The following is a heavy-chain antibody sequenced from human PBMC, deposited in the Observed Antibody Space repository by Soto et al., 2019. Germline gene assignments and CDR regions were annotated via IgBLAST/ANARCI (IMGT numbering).Heavy chain of an antibody. D-gene: IGHD2-21*02. V-gene: IGHV4-59*01. CDR1: GGSISSYY. CDR3: ARDLWGYCGADCYPLDV. Sequence: PSETLSLTCTVSGGSISSYYWSWIRQPPGKGLEWIGHMYNTGSTIYNPSLKSRVTISVDTSKNQFSLKLNSVTAADTAVYYCARDLWGYCGADCYPLDVRGQGTTVTVSS. CDR2: MYNTGST. J-gene: IGHJ6*02.